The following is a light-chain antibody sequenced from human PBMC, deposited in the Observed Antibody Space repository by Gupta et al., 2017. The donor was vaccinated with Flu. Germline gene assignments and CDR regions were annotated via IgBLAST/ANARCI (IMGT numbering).Light chain of an antibody. Sequence: QSLLTQPPSVSAAPGQKVTISCSGSDSNIENNYVSWFQQLPGTAPRLLIYENYKRPSGIPDRFSGSKTGTSATLGITGLQTGDEADYYCGAWDRSLTAYVFGTGTKVTVL. CDR1: DSNIENNY. J-gene: IGLJ1*01. CDR2: ENY. V-gene: IGLV1-51*02. CDR3: GAWDRSLTAYV.